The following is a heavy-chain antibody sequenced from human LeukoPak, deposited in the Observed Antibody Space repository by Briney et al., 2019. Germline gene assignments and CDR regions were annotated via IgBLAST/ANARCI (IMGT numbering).Heavy chain of an antibody. J-gene: IGHJ3*02. CDR2: IYYSGRT. CDR1: GGSFSGYY. D-gene: IGHD5-18*01. CDR3: ARHRTAINRYGPYDAFDI. V-gene: IGHV4-39*01. Sequence: PSETLSLTCAVYGGSFSGYYWGWIRQPPGKGLEWIGSIYYSGRTYYNPPLKSRVTISEDTSKNQFSLKLSSVTAADTAVYYCARHRTAINRYGPYDAFDIWGQGTMVTVSS.